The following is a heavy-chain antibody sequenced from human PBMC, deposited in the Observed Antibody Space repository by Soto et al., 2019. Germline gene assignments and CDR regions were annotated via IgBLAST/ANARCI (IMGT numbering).Heavy chain of an antibody. Sequence: RASVKVSCKASGYTFTSYDINWVRQATGQGLEWMGWMNPNSGNTGYAQKFQGRVTKTRNTSISTAYMELSSLRSEDTAVYYCAREGVGSSSYYYYYYYYGMDVWGQGTTVTVSS. CDR3: AREGVGSSSYYYYYYYYGMDV. D-gene: IGHD3-10*01. V-gene: IGHV1-8*01. CDR1: GYTFTSYD. J-gene: IGHJ6*02. CDR2: MNPNSGNT.